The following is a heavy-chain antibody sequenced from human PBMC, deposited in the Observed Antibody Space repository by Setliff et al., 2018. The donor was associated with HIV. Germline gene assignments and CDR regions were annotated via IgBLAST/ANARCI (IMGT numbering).Heavy chain of an antibody. Sequence: PGGSLRLSCVASGFAFSSYEMNWVRQAPGKGLEWVSYVSSSGSTIYYADSVKGRFTISRDNAKNSLYLQMNSLRAEDTAVYYCARERSSGWDDFGYWGQGTLVTVSS. V-gene: IGHV3-48*03. D-gene: IGHD6-19*01. CDR3: ARERSSGWDDFGY. CDR2: VSSSGSTI. J-gene: IGHJ4*02. CDR1: GFAFSSYE.